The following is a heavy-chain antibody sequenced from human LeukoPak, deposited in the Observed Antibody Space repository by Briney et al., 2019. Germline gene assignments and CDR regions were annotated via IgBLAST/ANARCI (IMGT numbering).Heavy chain of an antibody. CDR1: GYTFTGYY. V-gene: IGHV1-2*02. CDR2: INPNSGGT. D-gene: IGHD6-6*01. Sequence: ASVKVSCKASGYTFTGYYMHWVRQAPGQGLEWMGWINPNSGGTNYAQKFQGRVTMTRDTSISTAYMELSRLRSDDTAVYYCARDREYSLNWFDPWGQGTLVTVSS. CDR3: ARDREYSLNWFDP. J-gene: IGHJ5*02.